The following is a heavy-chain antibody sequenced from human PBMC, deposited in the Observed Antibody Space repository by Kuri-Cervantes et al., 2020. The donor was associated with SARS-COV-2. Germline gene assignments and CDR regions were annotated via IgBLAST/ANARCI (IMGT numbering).Heavy chain of an antibody. D-gene: IGHD3/OR15-3a*01. J-gene: IGHJ4*02. V-gene: IGHV4-59*01. CDR2: VSYNGAT. CDR1: GDSITNYY. Sequence: GSLRLSCTVSGDSITNYYLTWIRQPPGKGLEWIGYVSYNGATAYNPSLKSRVTMSLDTSKNQFSLRLSSVTAADTAVYYCSGRVDFSSVDYWGQGTLVTVSS. CDR3: SGRVDFSSVDY.